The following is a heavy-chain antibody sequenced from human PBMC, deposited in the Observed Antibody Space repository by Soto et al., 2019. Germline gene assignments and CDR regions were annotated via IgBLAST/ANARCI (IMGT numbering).Heavy chain of an antibody. CDR3: AREGIEVGYGDSLLYYYYYYGMDV. Sequence: GGSLRLSCAASGFTFSSYAMHWVRQAPGKGLEWVAVISYDGSNKYYADSVKGRFTISRDNSKNTLYLQMNSLRAEDTAVYYGAREGIEVGYGDSLLYYYYYYGMDVWGQGTTVTVSS. D-gene: IGHD4-17*01. J-gene: IGHJ6*02. CDR1: GFTFSSYA. V-gene: IGHV3-30-3*01. CDR2: ISYDGSNK.